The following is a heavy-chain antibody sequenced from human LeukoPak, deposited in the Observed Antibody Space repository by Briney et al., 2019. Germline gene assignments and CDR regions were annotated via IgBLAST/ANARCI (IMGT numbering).Heavy chain of an antibody. Sequence: SETLSLTCTVSGGSISSYYWSWIRQPPGKGLEWIGRIYTSGSTNYNPSLKSRVTMSVDTSKNQFSLKLSSVTAADTAVYYCARGRSSSWYVDFDYWGQGTLVTVSS. D-gene: IGHD6-13*01. V-gene: IGHV4-4*07. CDR2: IYTSGST. J-gene: IGHJ4*02. CDR3: ARGRSSSWYVDFDY. CDR1: GGSISSYY.